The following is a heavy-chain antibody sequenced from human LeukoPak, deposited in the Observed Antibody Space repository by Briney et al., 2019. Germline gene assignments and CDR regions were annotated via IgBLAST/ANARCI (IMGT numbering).Heavy chain of an antibody. CDR2: IYHSGST. V-gene: IGHV4-38-2*01. Sequence: SETLSLTCAVSGYSISSGYYWGWIRQPPGKGLEWIGSIYHSGSTYYNPSLKSRVTISVDTSKNQFSLKLSSVTAADTAVYYCARVVAAAGTPYFDYWGQGTLVTVSS. CDR1: GYSISSGYY. CDR3: ARVVAAAGTPYFDY. J-gene: IGHJ4*02. D-gene: IGHD6-13*01.